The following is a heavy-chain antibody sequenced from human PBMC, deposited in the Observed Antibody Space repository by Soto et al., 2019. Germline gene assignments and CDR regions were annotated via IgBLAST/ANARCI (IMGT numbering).Heavy chain of an antibody. CDR2: VKSQADGGKA. D-gene: IGHD3-3*01. CDR1: GFTVNKAW. Sequence: PGGSLRLSCVVSGFTVNKAWMGWVRQAPGKGLEWVGRVKSQADGGKAEYAAPVKDRFTISRDDSTNTVFLQMGNLKTEDTAVYYCTAMWWNFWNTDWGQGALVTVSS. CDR3: TAMWWNFWNTD. J-gene: IGHJ4*02. V-gene: IGHV3-15*01.